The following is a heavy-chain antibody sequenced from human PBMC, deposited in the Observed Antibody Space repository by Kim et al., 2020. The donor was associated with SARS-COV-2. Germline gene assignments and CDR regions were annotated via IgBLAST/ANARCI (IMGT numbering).Heavy chain of an antibody. V-gene: IGHV1-3*01. Sequence: GDKKSSQKFQGRVTITRDTLTSTVYMELSSLTAEDTAVYYCARGSMATYDYWGQGTLVPVS. J-gene: IGHJ4*02. D-gene: IGHD3-10*01. CDR2: GDK. CDR3: ARGSMATYDY.